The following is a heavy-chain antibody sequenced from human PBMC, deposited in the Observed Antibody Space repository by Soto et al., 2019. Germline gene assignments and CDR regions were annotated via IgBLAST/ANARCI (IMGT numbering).Heavy chain of an antibody. D-gene: IGHD1-26*01. Sequence: PVGSVRLSCAASGFDFSGHSLDWVRQAAGKGLEWVGRTRNKANSYTTEYAASVKGRFTISRDDSKNSLYLQMNSLKTEDTAMYYCARFSGSYSRGLDYWGQGTLVTVSS. CDR1: GFDFSGHS. CDR3: ARFSGSYSRGLDY. V-gene: IGHV3-72*01. J-gene: IGHJ4*02. CDR2: TRNKANSYTT.